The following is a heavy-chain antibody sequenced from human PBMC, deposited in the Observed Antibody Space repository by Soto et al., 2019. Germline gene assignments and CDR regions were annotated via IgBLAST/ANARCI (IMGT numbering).Heavy chain of an antibody. J-gene: IGHJ4*02. CDR3: ARGRGTCVVTTCYLPFDS. Sequence: EVQLVETGGGLIQPGGALILSCAASGFTVSSKYMSWLRQAPGKGLEWVSILYSDGNTYYADSVKGRFTVSRDNSKNTLNLQMNRLRPEDTAVYFCARGRGTCVVTTCYLPFDSWGQGALVTVSS. D-gene: IGHD2-2*01. CDR2: LYSDGNT. CDR1: GFTVSSKY. V-gene: IGHV3-53*02.